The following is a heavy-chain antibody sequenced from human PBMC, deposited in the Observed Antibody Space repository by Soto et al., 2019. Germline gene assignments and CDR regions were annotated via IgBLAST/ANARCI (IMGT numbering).Heavy chain of an antibody. CDR3: TRVLGYTFEPGKTRFYAMDV. D-gene: IGHD5-18*01. J-gene: IGHJ6*02. CDR2: LIPVFGSP. V-gene: IGHV1-69*01. CDR1: GGTFSKDA. Sequence: QVQLVQSGAEVKKPGSSVTVSCKTSGGTFSKDAINWVRQAPGQGLEWMGLLIPVFGSPIYAQKFQGRIRITADESTNSAFMDVSSLRSEDTALYYGTRVLGYTFEPGKTRFYAMDVWGQGTTVSVSS.